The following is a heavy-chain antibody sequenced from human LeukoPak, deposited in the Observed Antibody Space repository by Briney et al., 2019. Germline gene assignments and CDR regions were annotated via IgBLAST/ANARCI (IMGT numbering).Heavy chain of an antibody. Sequence: GGSLRLSCAASRLTFSSYALHWVRQAPGKGLEWVAVIAYDGSNKYYADSVKGRFTISRDNSKNTLYLQMNSLRAEDTAVYYCARPNSQPTFADTVPLGYFDYWGQGTLVTVSS. J-gene: IGHJ4*02. CDR3: ARPNSQPTFADTVPLGYFDY. D-gene: IGHD5-18*01. V-gene: IGHV3-30-3*01. CDR2: IAYDGSNK. CDR1: RLTFSSYA.